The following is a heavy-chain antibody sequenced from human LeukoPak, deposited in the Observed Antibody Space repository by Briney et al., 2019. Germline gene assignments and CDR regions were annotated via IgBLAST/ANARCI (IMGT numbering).Heavy chain of an antibody. J-gene: IGHJ4*02. CDR2: TYYRSKWYN. Sequence: SQTLSLTCAISGDSVSSDNVPWNWIRQSPSRGLEWLGRTYYRSKWYNDYAVSVKSRITINPDTSKNQFSLQLNSVTPEDTAVYYCARAGLAVTTAEYYFDYWGQGTLVTVSS. D-gene: IGHD4-17*01. CDR1: GDSVSSDNVP. CDR3: ARAGLAVTTAEYYFDY. V-gene: IGHV6-1*01.